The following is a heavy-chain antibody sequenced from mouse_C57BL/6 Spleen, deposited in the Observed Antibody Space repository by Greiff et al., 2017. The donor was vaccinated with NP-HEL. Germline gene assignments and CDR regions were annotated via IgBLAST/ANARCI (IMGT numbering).Heavy chain of an antibody. CDR2: IDPSDSYT. CDR3: ARFGKVYFDY. D-gene: IGHD2-1*01. V-gene: IGHV1-69*01. J-gene: IGHJ2*01. Sequence: QVHVKQPGAELVMPGASVKLSCKASGYTFTSYWMHWVKQRPGQGLEWIGEIDPSDSYTNYNQKFKGKSTLTVDKSSSTAYMQLSSLTSEDSAVYYCARFGKVYFDYWGQGTTLTVSS. CDR1: GYTFTSYW.